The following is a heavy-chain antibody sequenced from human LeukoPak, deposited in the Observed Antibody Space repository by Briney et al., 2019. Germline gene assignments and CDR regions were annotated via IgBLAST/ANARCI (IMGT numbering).Heavy chain of an antibody. Sequence: ASVKVSCKASGYTFTSYGISWVRQAPGQGLEWMGWISAYNGNTNYAQKLQGRVTMTTDTSTSTAYMELRSLRSDDTAAYYCARSRGDILSLDYYYYGMDVWGKGTTVTVSS. D-gene: IGHD3-9*01. J-gene: IGHJ6*04. CDR1: GYTFTSYG. V-gene: IGHV1-18*04. CDR3: ARSRGDILSLDYYYYGMDV. CDR2: ISAYNGNT.